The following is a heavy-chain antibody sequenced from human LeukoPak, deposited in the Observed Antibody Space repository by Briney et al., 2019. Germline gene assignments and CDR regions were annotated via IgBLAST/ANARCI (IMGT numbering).Heavy chain of an antibody. V-gene: IGHV3-30*01. CDR1: GFTFSSYA. J-gene: IGHJ5*02. Sequence: GGSLRLSCAASGFTFSSYAMHWVRQAPGKGLEWVAVISYDGSNKYYADSVKSRFTISRDNSKNTLYLQMNSLRAEDTAVYYCARERNNWFDPWGQGTLVTVSS. CDR3: ARERNNWFDP. CDR2: ISYDGSNK.